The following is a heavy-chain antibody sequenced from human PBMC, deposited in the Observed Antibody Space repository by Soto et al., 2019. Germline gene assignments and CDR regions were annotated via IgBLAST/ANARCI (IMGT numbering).Heavy chain of an antibody. CDR1: GGSISSGDYY. D-gene: IGHD3-9*01. CDR3: AREGNNYDILTGRVYYYGMDV. Sequence: SETLSLTCTVSGGSISSGDYYWSWIRQPPGKGLEWIGYIYYSGSTYYNPSLKSRVTISVDTSKNQFSLKLSSVTAADTAVYYCAREGNNYDILTGRVYYYGMDVWGQGTTVTVSS. J-gene: IGHJ6*02. CDR2: IYYSGST. V-gene: IGHV4-30-4*01.